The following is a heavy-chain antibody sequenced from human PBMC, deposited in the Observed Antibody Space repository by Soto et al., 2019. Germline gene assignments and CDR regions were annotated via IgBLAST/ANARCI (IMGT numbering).Heavy chain of an antibody. J-gene: IGHJ3*02. V-gene: IGHV3-30-3*01. CDR2: ISDDGSNK. Sequence: QVQLVESGGGVVQPGRSLRLSCAASGFTFSSYAMHWVRQAPGKGLEWVAVISDDGSNKYYADSVKGRFTISRDNSKNTLYLQMNSLRAEDTAVYYCARDRGYDAFDIWGQGTMVTVSS. CDR1: GFTFSSYA. CDR3: ARDRGYDAFDI. D-gene: IGHD3-10*01.